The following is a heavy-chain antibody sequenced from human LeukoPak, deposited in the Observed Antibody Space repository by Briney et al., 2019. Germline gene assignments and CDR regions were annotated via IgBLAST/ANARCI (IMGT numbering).Heavy chain of an antibody. V-gene: IGHV4-39*01. Sequence: SETLSLTCTVSGGSISSSSYFWGWIRQPPGKGLEWIGSIYYSGSSYYNLSLKSRVTISVDTSKNQFSLKLNSVTAADTAVYYCARNHYYGSGSYYDPQNWFDPWGQGTLVIVSS. D-gene: IGHD3-10*01. CDR3: ARNHYYGSGSYYDPQNWFDP. CDR1: GGSISSSSYF. J-gene: IGHJ5*02. CDR2: IYYSGSS.